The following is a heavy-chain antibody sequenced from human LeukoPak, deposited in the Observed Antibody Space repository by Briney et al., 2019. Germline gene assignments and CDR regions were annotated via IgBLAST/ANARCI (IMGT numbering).Heavy chain of an antibody. D-gene: IGHD1-26*01. Sequence: ASVKVSCKASGYTFTGYYMHWVRQAPGQGLEWMGWINPNSGDTNYAQKFQGRVTMTRDTSISTAYMELSRLRSDDTAVYYCARDLTNSGSYNFDYWGQGTLVTVSS. CDR2: INPNSGDT. CDR3: ARDLTNSGSYNFDY. CDR1: GYTFTGYY. V-gene: IGHV1-2*02. J-gene: IGHJ4*02.